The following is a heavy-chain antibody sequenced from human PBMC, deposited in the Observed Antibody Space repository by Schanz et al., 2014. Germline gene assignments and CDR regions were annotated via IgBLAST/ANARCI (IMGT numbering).Heavy chain of an antibody. V-gene: IGHV1-69*02. CDR1: GGTFNSYT. J-gene: IGHJ4*02. CDR3: ASSGAGYSSSWDFDY. Sequence: QVQLVQSGAEVKKPGSSMKVSCKASGGTFNSYTINWVRQAPGQGLEWMGRIIPILGIANYAQKFQGRVTITADRSTSTAYMELSSLRSEDTAVYYCASSGAGYSSSWDFDYWGQGTLVNDSS. CDR2: IIPILGIA. D-gene: IGHD6-13*01.